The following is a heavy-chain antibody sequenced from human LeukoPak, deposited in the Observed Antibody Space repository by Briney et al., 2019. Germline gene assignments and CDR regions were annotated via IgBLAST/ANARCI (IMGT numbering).Heavy chain of an antibody. CDR3: ARGNYEYVWGGIDY. J-gene: IGHJ4*02. CDR2: IYYSGST. Sequence: SETLSLTCTVSGGSISSNNYYWGWIRQPRGKGLEWIGSIYYSGSTYYNSSLKSRVTISVDTSKNQFSLQLTSVTAADTGVYYCARGNYEYVWGGIDYWGQGTLVTVSS. CDR1: GGSISSNNYY. D-gene: IGHD3-16*01. V-gene: IGHV4-39*01.